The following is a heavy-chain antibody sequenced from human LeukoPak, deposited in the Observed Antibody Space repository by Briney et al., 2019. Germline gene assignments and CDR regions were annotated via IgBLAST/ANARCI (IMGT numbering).Heavy chain of an antibody. D-gene: IGHD3-16*01. Sequence: GGSLRLSCAASGFTFSDYYMSWIRQVPGKGLEWVSYISSSGSTMYYADSVKGRFTIFRDNAKNSLYLQMTSLRAEDTAVYFCARGYKFGASWGQGTLVTVSS. V-gene: IGHV3-11*01. J-gene: IGHJ4*02. CDR1: GFTFSDYY. CDR3: ARGYKFGAS. CDR2: ISSSGSTM.